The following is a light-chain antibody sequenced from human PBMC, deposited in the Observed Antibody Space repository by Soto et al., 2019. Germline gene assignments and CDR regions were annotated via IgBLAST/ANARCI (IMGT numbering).Light chain of an antibody. Sequence: DIQMTQSPSSLSGSVGDRVTITCRASQTISKYLAWYQQEPGKAPKLLIYAASSLQSGVPSRFGGSGSGTESTLSITSLQPDEFATEYCQPCFWHWTVGHGTKVDIK. CDR3: QPCFWHWT. J-gene: IGKJ1*01. CDR1: QTISKY. V-gene: IGKV1-5*01. CDR2: AAS.